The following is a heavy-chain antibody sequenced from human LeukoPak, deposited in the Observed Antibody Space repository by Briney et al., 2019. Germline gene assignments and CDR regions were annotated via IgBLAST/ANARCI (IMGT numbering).Heavy chain of an antibody. CDR3: ARGGVDTAMVIDY. J-gene: IGHJ4*02. V-gene: IGHV1-2*02. D-gene: IGHD5-18*01. CDR2: INPNSGGT. CDR1: GYTFPGYY. Sequence: ASVKVSCKASGYTFPGYYMHWVRQAPGQWLEWMGWINPNSGGTNYAQKFQGRVTMTRDTSISTAYMELSRLRSDDTAVYYCARGGVDTAMVIDYWGQGTLVTVSS.